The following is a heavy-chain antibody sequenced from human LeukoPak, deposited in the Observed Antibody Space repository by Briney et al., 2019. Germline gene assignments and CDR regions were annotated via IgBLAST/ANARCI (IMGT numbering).Heavy chain of an antibody. J-gene: IGHJ4*02. Sequence: IRDDGSNQYYADSVKGRFTITRDNSKNTVYVQMNSLRAEDTAVYYCARGWLRAAAGTGLDYWGQGTLVTVSS. D-gene: IGHD6-13*01. CDR2: IRDDGSNQ. CDR3: ARGWLRAAAGTGLDY. V-gene: IGHV3-30*02.